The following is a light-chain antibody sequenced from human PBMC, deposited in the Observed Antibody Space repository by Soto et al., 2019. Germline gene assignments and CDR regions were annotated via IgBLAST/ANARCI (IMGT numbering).Light chain of an antibody. CDR3: HQSYTTPLT. CDR2: RAS. V-gene: IGKV1-39*01. J-gene: IGKJ4*01. CDR1: QSITSH. Sequence: DIQMTQSPSSLSASVGDRVTITCRASQSITSHLNWYQQKPGKAPKRLIYRASSLQSGVPSSLSGSGAGTDFTLTISGLQPEDFANYYCHQSYTTPLTFGGGTKVESK.